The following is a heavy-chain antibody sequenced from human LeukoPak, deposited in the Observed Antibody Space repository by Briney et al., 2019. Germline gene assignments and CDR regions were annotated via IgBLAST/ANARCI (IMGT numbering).Heavy chain of an antibody. CDR3: AKDMHWYARPFDY. CDR1: GFTISDNY. D-gene: IGHD6-13*01. V-gene: IGHV3-9*01. J-gene: IGHJ4*02. Sequence: GGSLRLSCAASGFTISDNYMSWVRQAPGKGLEWVSGISWNSGSIGYADSVKGRFTISRDNAKNSLYLQMNSLRAEDTALYYCAKDMHWYARPFDYWGQGTLVTVSS. CDR2: ISWNSGSI.